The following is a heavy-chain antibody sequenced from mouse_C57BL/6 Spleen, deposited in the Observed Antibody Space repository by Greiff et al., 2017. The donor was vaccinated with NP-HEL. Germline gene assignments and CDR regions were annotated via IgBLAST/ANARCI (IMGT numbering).Heavy chain of an antibody. D-gene: IGHD2-5*01. Sequence: EVQRVESGGGLVKPGGSLKLSCAASGFTFSSYAMSWVRQTPEKRLEWVATISDGGSYTYYPDNVKGRFTISRDNAKNNLYLQMSHLKSEDTAMYYCARGGPYYSNFWFAYWGQGTLVTVSA. CDR2: ISDGGSYT. CDR3: ARGGPYYSNFWFAY. CDR1: GFTFSSYA. J-gene: IGHJ3*01. V-gene: IGHV5-4*01.